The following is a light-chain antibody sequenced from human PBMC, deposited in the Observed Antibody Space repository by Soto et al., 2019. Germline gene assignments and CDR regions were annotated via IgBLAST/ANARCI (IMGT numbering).Light chain of an antibody. CDR1: SSDVGGYNY. J-gene: IGLJ1*01. V-gene: IGLV2-14*01. Sequence: QSALTQPASVSGSPGPSITISCTGTSSDVGGYNYVSWYQHHPGKAPNLMIYEVTNRPSGVSNRFSGSKSGNTASLTISGLQAEDEADYYCISYATGSTPYVFGTGTKVTAL. CDR2: EVT. CDR3: ISYATGSTPYV.